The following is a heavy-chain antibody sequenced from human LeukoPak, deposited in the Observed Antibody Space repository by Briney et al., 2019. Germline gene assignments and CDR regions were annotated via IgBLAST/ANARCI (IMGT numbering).Heavy chain of an antibody. CDR1: GFTFSSYA. Sequence: GGSLRLSCAASGFTFSSYAMSWVRQAPGKGLEWVSAISGSGGSTYYADSVKGRFTISRGNSKNTLYLQMNSLRAEDTAVYYCAKDPYCGGDCYGDYFDYWAQGTLVTVSS. D-gene: IGHD2-21*02. V-gene: IGHV3-23*01. J-gene: IGHJ4*02. CDR3: AKDPYCGGDCYGDYFDY. CDR2: ISGSGGST.